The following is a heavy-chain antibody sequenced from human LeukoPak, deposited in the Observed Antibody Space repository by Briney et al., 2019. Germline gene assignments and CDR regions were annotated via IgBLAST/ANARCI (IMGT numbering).Heavy chain of an antibody. V-gene: IGHV3-30-3*01. CDR1: GFTFSSYA. CDR2: ISYDGSNK. CDR3: ARDPNSYDFWSGYGGGIDY. Sequence: GGSLRLSCAASGFTFSSYAMHWVRQAPGKGLEWVAVISYDGSNKYYADSVKGRSTISRDNSKNTLYLQMNSLRAEDTAVYYCARDPNSYDFWSGYGGGIDYWGQGTLVTVSS. J-gene: IGHJ4*02. D-gene: IGHD3-3*01.